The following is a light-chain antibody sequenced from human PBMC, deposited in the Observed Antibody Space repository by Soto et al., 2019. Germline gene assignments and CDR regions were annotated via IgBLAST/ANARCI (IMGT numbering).Light chain of an antibody. CDR1: QGINIF. V-gene: IGKV1-9*01. CDR3: QQRNSYPRT. J-gene: IGKJ2*01. CDR2: AAS. Sequence: DIQLTQSPSFLSASVGDRVTITCRASQGINIFLAWFQQKPGKAPNLPISAASTLQSGVPSRFSGSGSETEFTLTITSLQPEDSATYYCQQRNSYPRTVGQGTKVEIK.